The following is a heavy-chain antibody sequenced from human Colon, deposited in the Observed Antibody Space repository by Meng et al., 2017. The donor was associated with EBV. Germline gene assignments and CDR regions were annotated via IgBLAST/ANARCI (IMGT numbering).Heavy chain of an antibody. Sequence: QVQLREAGPGLVKPSEPLSLTGAVSGGSISSSNWWGWVRQSPEKGLEWIGEIFHSGLTNYNPSLQSRVTISVDKSKNQFSLEVTSVTAADTAIYYCMRDLLVLEKNEVWGRGTLVTVSS. CDR3: MRDLLVLEKNEV. J-gene: IGHJ2*01. D-gene: IGHD1-1*01. CDR2: IFHSGLT. V-gene: IGHV4-4*02. CDR1: GGSISSSNW.